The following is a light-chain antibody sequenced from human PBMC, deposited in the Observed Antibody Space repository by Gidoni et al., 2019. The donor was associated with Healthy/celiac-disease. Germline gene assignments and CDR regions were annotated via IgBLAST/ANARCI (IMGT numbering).Light chain of an antibody. V-gene: IGKV1-5*03. Sequence: DIQMTQSPSTLSASVGDRVTITCRVSQSISSWLAWYQQKPGKAPKLLIYKASSLESGVPSRFSGSGSGTEFTLTISSLQPDGFATYYCQQYNSYPFTFGPGTKVDIK. J-gene: IGKJ3*01. CDR3: QQYNSYPFT. CDR1: QSISSW. CDR2: KAS.